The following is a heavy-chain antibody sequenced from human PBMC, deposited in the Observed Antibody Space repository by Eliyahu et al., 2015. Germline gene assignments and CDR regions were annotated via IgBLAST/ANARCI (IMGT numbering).Heavy chain of an antibody. J-gene: IGHJ5*02. V-gene: IGHV1-2*06. CDR2: INPNSGDT. CDR3: ARDRRSGGSYYSNH. Sequence: QVQLVQSGAEVKKPGASVKVSXKASGYTFTDYYMHWGGXAPGQGPEWMGRINPNSGDTNSAQKFQGRVTMTRDTSISTAYMELYSLTSDDTAVYYCARDRRSGGSYYSNHWGQGTLVTVSS. CDR1: GYTFTDYY. D-gene: IGHD2-15*01.